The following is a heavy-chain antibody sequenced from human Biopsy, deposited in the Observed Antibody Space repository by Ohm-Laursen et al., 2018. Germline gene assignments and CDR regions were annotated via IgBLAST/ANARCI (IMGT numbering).Heavy chain of an antibody. V-gene: IGHV4-59*01. CDR3: ARATNSTGWPYYYFYGMDV. Sequence: GTLSLTCTVSGGSISSGYWSWIRQTPGKGMEWIGYIYYSGSTNYNHSLKSRVTISVDTSKNQFSLRLNSVTAADTAVYYCARATNSTGWPYYYFYGMDVWGQGTTVTVSS. J-gene: IGHJ6*02. D-gene: IGHD2/OR15-2a*01. CDR2: IYYSGST. CDR1: GGSISSGY.